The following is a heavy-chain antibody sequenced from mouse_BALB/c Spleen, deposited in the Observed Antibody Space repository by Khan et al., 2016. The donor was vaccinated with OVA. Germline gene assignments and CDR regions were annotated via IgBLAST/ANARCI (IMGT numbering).Heavy chain of an antibody. Sequence: VQLKQSGPELVRPGASVKISCKASGYSFTGYFIHWVMQSPGQSLEWIGRINPHIGESFYNQRFKDKATLTADESSSTAHMELRSLASEDSAVYYCTRIYRSDFDYWGQGTTLTVSA. CDR3: TRIYRSDFDY. J-gene: IGHJ2*01. CDR1: GYSFTGYF. D-gene: IGHD1-1*01. V-gene: IGHV1-20*02. CDR2: INPHIGES.